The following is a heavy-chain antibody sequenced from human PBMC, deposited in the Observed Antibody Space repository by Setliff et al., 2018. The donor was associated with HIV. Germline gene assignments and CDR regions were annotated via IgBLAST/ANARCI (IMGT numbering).Heavy chain of an antibody. D-gene: IGHD3-3*01. Sequence: ASVKVSCKASGYTFTSYAMNWVRQAPGQGREWMGWNNTNTGNPPDAQGFTGRFVFSLDTSVSTAYLQINSLKAEDTAIYYCARVGVDSQEYFQHWGQGTLVTVSS. CDR3: ARVGVDSQEYFQH. CDR1: GYTFTSYA. J-gene: IGHJ1*01. V-gene: IGHV7-4-1*02. CDR2: NNTNTGNP.